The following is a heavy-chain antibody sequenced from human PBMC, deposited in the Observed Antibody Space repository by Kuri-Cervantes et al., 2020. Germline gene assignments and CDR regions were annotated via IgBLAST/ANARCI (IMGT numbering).Heavy chain of an antibody. D-gene: IGHD3-10*01. J-gene: IGHJ6*02. V-gene: IGHV3-15*01. CDR1: GFTFSNAW. CDR3: TTDGVYYYYGMDV. CDR2: IKSKTDGGTT. Sequence: GESLKISCAASGFTFSNAWMNWVRQAPGKGLEWVGRIKSKTDGGTTDYAAPVKGRFTISRDDSKNTLYLQMNSLKTEDTAVYHCTTDGVYYYYGMDVWGQGTTVTVSS.